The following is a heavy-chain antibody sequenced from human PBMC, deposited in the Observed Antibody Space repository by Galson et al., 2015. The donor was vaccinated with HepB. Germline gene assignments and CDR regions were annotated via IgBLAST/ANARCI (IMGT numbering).Heavy chain of an antibody. CDR2: IKQDGSEK. Sequence: SLRLSCAASGFTFSSYWMSWVRQAPGRGLEWVANIKQDGSEKYYVDSVKGRFTISRDNAKNSLYLQMNSLRAEDTAVYYCARDRFGPLGYCSGGSCYSVADFQHWGQGTLVTVSS. V-gene: IGHV3-7*01. J-gene: IGHJ1*01. CDR3: ARDRFGPLGYCSGGSCYSVADFQH. CDR1: GFTFSSYW. D-gene: IGHD2-15*01.